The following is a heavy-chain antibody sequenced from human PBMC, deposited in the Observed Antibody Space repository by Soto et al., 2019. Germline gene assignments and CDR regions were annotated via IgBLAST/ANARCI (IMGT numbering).Heavy chain of an antibody. CDR2: IMPVFGRP. V-gene: IGHV1-69*13. CDR1: GGTFSKNT. J-gene: IGHJ4*02. CDR3: ARQFDYDTSGYYYAY. D-gene: IGHD3-22*01. Sequence: AAVKVSCKASGGTFSKNTISWVRQAPGQGLEWMGGIMPVFGRPNYAQKFQGRVTITADEYTRTAYMELSRLKSDDTAVYYCARQFDYDTSGYYYAYWGQGTQVTVSS.